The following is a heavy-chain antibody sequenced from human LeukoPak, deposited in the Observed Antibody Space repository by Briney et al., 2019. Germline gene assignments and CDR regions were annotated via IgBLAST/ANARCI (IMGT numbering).Heavy chain of an antibody. Sequence: ASVKVSCKASGYTFTGYYMHWVRQAPGQGLEWMGWINPNSGGTNYAQKFQGRVTMTRDTSISTAYMELSRLRSDDTAVYYCARDPRGGCSSTSCYGDAFDIWGQGTMVTVSS. CDR3: ARDPRGGCSSTSCYGDAFDI. J-gene: IGHJ3*02. D-gene: IGHD2-2*01. CDR1: GYTFTGYY. V-gene: IGHV1-2*02. CDR2: INPNSGGT.